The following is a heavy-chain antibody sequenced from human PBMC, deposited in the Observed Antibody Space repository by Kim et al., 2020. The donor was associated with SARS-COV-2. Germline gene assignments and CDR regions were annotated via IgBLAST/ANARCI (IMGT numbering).Heavy chain of an antibody. Sequence: ASVKVSCKASGYTFTSYYMHWVRQAPGQGLEWMGIINPSGGSTSYAQKFQGRVTMTRDTSTSTVYMELSSLRSEDTAVYYCARGGGYDYVWGSYRGWYFDLWGRGTLVTVSS. V-gene: IGHV1-46*01. J-gene: IGHJ2*01. D-gene: IGHD3-16*02. CDR1: GYTFTSYY. CDR3: ARGGGYDYVWGSYRGWYFDL. CDR2: INPSGGST.